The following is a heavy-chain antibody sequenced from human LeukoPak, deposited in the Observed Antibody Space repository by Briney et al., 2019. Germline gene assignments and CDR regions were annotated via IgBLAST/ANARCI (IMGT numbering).Heavy chain of an antibody. CDR1: GYTFTGYY. Sequence: GASVKVSCKASGYTFTGYYMHWVRQAPGQGLEWMGRINPNSGGTNYAQKFQGRVTMTRDTSISTAYMELSRLRSDDTAVYYCARVGSGWPRAIWFDPWGQGTLVTVSS. CDR3: ARVGSGWPRAIWFDP. D-gene: IGHD6-19*01. CDR2: INPNSGGT. J-gene: IGHJ5*02. V-gene: IGHV1-2*06.